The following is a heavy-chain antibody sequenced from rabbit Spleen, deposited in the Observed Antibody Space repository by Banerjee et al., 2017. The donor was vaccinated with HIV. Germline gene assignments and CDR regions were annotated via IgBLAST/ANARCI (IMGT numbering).Heavy chain of an antibody. CDR3: ARDAGTSFSTYGMDL. CDR1: GFSFSDKAV. J-gene: IGHJ6*01. V-gene: IGHV1S40*01. Sequence: QSLEESGGGLVKPGASLTLTCTASGFSFSDKAVMCWVRQAPGKGLEWVACAYAGSSDSTYSATWAKGRFTISKTSSTTVTLQMTSLTAADTATYFCARDAGTSFSTYGMDLWGPGTLVTVS. D-gene: IGHD4-2*01. CDR2: AYAGSSDST.